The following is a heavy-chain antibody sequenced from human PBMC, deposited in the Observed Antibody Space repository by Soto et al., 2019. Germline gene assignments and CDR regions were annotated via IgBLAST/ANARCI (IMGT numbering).Heavy chain of an antibody. CDR3: ARDADSSGYRPFDY. D-gene: IGHD3-22*01. V-gene: IGHV3-30-3*01. J-gene: IGHJ4*02. CDR2: ISYDGSNK. Sequence: SCAASGLTFRSYWMHWVRQAPGKGLEWVAVISYDGSNKYYADSVKGRFTISRDNSKNTLYLQMNSLRAEDTAVYYCARDADSSGYRPFDYWGQGTLVTVS. CDR1: GLTFRSYW.